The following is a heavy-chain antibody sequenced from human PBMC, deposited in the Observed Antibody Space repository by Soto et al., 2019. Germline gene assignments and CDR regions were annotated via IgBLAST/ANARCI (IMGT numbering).Heavy chain of an antibody. CDR3: VKGGRGYCSSTSCGSYYYGMDV. D-gene: IGHD2-2*01. Sequence: GGSLRLSCSASGFTFSSYAMHWVRQAPGKGLEYVSAISSNGGSTYYADSVKGRFTISRDNSENTLYLQMSSLRAEDTAVYYCVKGGRGYCSSTSCGSYYYGMDVWGQGTTVTVSS. CDR1: GFTFSSYA. J-gene: IGHJ6*02. V-gene: IGHV3-64D*06. CDR2: ISSNGGST.